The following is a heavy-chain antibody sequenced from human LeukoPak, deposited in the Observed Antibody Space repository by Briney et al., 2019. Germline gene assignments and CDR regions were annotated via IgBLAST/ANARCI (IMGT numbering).Heavy chain of an antibody. J-gene: IGHJ4*02. D-gene: IGHD3-22*01. CDR3: AKDTRYYDSSGYYRHDY. CDR1: GFIFSSYA. V-gene: IGHV3-23*01. CDR2: LSGSGSTT. Sequence: GGSLRLSCAASGFIFSSYAMSWVRQAPGGGLEWVSSLSGSGSTTYYADSVKGRFTISRDSSKNTLYLQMSSLRAEDTAVYYCAKDTRYYDSSGYYRHDYWGQGTLVTVSS.